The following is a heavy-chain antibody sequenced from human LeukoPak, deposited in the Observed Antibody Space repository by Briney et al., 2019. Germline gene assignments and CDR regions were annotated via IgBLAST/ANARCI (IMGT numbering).Heavy chain of an antibody. J-gene: IGHJ4*02. V-gene: IGHV3-30*18. CDR2: ISYDGSNT. D-gene: IGHD6-13*01. Sequence: PGRSLRLSCAASGFTFRAYGMHWVRQVPGKGLEWVAIISYDGSNTYYADSVKGRFTISRDNSKNTLYLQMDSLRAEDTAVYYCAKEGDISSSWYLSNYFDYWGQGTPVTVSS. CDR3: AKEGDISSSWYLSNYFDY. CDR1: GFTFRAYG.